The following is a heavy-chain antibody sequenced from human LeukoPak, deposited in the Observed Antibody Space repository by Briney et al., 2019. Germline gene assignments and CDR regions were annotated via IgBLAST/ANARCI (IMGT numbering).Heavy chain of an antibody. Sequence: GGSLRLSCAASGFTFSSYAMSWVRQAPGKGLEWVSAISGSGGSTYYADSVKGRFTISRDNSKNTPYLQMNSLRAEDTAVYYCAKDLVRIAVAGTGDYWGQGTLVTVSS. CDR1: GFTFSSYA. CDR2: ISGSGGST. J-gene: IGHJ4*02. D-gene: IGHD6-19*01. V-gene: IGHV3-23*01. CDR3: AKDLVRIAVAGTGDY.